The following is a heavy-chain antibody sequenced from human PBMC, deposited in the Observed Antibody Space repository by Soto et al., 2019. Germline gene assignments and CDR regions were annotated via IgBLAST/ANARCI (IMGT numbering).Heavy chain of an antibody. V-gene: IGHV4-59*01. CDR1: GGAISSDY. Sequence: QVQLQESGPGLVKPSETLSLTCTVSGGAISSDYWSWIRQPPGKGLEWIGYIYYSGSTNYNPSLKSRVTISVDTSKNQFSLTLTSVTAADTAVYYCARRYGSAFDFWGQGTMVTVSS. J-gene: IGHJ3*01. D-gene: IGHD3-10*01. CDR2: IYYSGST. CDR3: ARRYGSAFDF.